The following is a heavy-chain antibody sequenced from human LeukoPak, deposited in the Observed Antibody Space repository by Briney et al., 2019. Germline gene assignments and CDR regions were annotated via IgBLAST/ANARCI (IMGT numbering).Heavy chain of an antibody. CDR3: ARHKMIRGIGYYYYMDV. D-gene: IGHD3-10*01. J-gene: IGHJ6*03. V-gene: IGHV4-39*01. CDR1: GGSISSSSYY. CDR2: IYYSGST. Sequence: ASETLSLTCTVSGGSISSSSYYWGWIRQPPGKGLEWIGSIYYSGSTYYNPSLKSRVTISVDTSKNQFSLKLSSVTAADTAVYYCARHKMIRGIGYYYYMDVWGKGTTVTISS.